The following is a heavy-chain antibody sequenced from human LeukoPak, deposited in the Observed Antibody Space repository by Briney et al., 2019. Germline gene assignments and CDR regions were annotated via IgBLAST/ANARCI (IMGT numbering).Heavy chain of an antibody. CDR3: VRDLDWGAFDV. D-gene: IGHD3/OR15-3a*01. CDR2: ISANADTI. CDR1: GFTFSSHG. V-gene: IGHV3-23*01. Sequence: PGGSLRLSCEASGFTFSSHGMNWVRQAPGKGPEWVSVISANADTIYYIDSVKGRFTISRDNSKNTLYLQMHSLRAEDTALYYCVRDLDWGAFDVWGQGTMVTVSS. J-gene: IGHJ3*01.